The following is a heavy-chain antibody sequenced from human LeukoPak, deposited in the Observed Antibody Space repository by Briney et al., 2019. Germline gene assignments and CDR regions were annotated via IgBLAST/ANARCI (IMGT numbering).Heavy chain of an antibody. CDR1: GYTFTSYY. J-gene: IGHJ5*02. D-gene: IGHD2-2*01. CDR2: INPSGGST. Sequence: ASVKVSCKASGYTFTSYYMHWVRQAPGQGLEWMGIINPSGGSTSYAQKLQGRVTMTTDTSTSTAYMELRSLRSDDTAVYYCARDGGDIVVVPAVGWFDPWGQGTLVTVSS. CDR3: ARDGGDIVVVPAVGWFDP. V-gene: IGHV1-46*01.